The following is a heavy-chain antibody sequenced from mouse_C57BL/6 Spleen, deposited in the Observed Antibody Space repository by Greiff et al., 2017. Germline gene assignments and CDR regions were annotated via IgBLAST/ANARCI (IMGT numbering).Heavy chain of an antibody. CDR3: ASSRYSIYSIDY. D-gene: IGHD2-5*01. Sequence: VQLQQSGPGLVQPSQSLSITCTVSGFSLTSYGVHWVRQSPGKGLEWLGVIWSGGSTDYNAAFIYRLSISNDNSKSQVFFKMNSLQADDTAIYYCASSRYSIYSIDYWGQGTSVTVSS. CDR2: IWSGGST. CDR1: GFSLTSYG. V-gene: IGHV2-2*01. J-gene: IGHJ4*01.